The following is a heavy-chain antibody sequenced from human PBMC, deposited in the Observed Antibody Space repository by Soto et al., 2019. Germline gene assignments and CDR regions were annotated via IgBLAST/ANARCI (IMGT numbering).Heavy chain of an antibody. CDR3: ARDRGGITVAANPLGEWFDP. D-gene: IGHD6-19*01. CDR1: GFTFSTFW. Sequence: TGGSLRLSFAASGFTFSTFWMHWVRQAQGKGLVWVSRINTDGTTTYNPSLKGRATISVDTSKNQLSLKLTSVTAADTAMYYCARDRGGITVAANPLGEWFDPWGPGTLVTVSS. V-gene: IGHV3-74*01. CDR2: INTDGTT. J-gene: IGHJ5*02.